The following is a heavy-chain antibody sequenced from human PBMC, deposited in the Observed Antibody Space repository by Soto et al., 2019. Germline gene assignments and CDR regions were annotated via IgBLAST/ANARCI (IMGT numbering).Heavy chain of an antibody. CDR2: ISYDGSNK. CDR1: GFTFSSYG. D-gene: IGHD3-22*01. CDR3: AKSLTSADSSGYPY. V-gene: IGHV3-30*18. Sequence: GGSLRLSCAASGFTFSSYGMHWVRQAPGKGLEWVAVISYDGSNKYYADSVKGRFTVSRDNSKNTLYLQMNSLRAEDTAVYYCAKSLTSADSSGYPYWGQGALVTVSS. J-gene: IGHJ4*02.